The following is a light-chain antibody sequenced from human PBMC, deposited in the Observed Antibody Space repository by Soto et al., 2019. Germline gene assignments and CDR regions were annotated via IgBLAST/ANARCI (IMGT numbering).Light chain of an antibody. V-gene: IGKV3-15*01. CDR1: QGVSRK. CDR2: DAS. CDR3: QQYHTWPIT. J-gene: IGKJ4*01. Sequence: DIVMTQSPATLSVAPGERVTFSCRASQGVSRKLAWYQHKPGQAPRLLISDASTGATGIPARFSGSGSGTEFTLTSSRLQSEDCAIYYCQQYHTWPITFGGGTKVEIK.